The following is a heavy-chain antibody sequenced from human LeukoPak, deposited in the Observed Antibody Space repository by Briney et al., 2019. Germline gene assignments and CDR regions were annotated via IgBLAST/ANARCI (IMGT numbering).Heavy chain of an antibody. CDR3: ARGGYSSVWSFDY. CDR1: GFSISSDDC. J-gene: IGHJ4*02. CDR2: ISNRGSP. V-gene: IGHV4-38-2*02. D-gene: IGHD6-19*01. Sequence: SETLSLTCIVSGFSISSDDCWGWIRQPPGKGLEWIGSISNRGSPYYNPSLKSRVTISVDTSKNQFSLKLSSVTAADTAVYYCARGGYSSVWSFDYWGQGTLVTVSS.